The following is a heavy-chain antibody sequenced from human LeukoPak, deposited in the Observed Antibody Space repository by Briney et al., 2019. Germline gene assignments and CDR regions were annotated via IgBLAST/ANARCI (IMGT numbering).Heavy chain of an antibody. J-gene: IGHJ3*02. CDR1: GYTFTGYY. CDR3: ARAGGYSGYDNDAFHI. CDR2: INPNSGGT. D-gene: IGHD5-12*01. Sequence: ASVKVSCKASGYTFTGYYMHWVRQAPGQGLEWRGWINPNSGGTNYAQKFQGRVTMTRDTSISTAYMELSRLGSDDTAVYYCARAGGYSGYDNDAFHIWGQGTMVTVSS. V-gene: IGHV1-2*02.